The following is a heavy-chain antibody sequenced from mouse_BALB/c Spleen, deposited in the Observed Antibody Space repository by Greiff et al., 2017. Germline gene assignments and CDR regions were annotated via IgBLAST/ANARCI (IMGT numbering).Heavy chain of an antibody. J-gene: IGHJ2*01. V-gene: IGHV3-2*02. CDR1: GYSITSDYA. CDR3: ARSYYDYESLYYFDY. Sequence: EVQLQQSGPGLVKPSQSLSLTCTVTGYSITSDYAWNWIRQFPGNKLEWMGYISYSGSTSYNPSLKSRISITRDTSKNQFFLQLNSVTTEDTATYYCARSYYDYESLYYFDYWGQGTTLTVSS. CDR2: ISYSGST. D-gene: IGHD2-4*01.